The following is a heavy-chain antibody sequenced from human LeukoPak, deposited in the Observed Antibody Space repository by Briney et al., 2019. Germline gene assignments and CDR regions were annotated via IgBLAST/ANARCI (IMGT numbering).Heavy chain of an antibody. J-gene: IGHJ4*02. Sequence: ASVKVSCKASGYTFTSYAMNWVRQAPGQGLEWMGWINTNTGNPTYAQGFTGRFVFSLDTSVSTAYLQISSLKAEDTAVYYCAREGEPYCSGGSCSPKGEDYWGQGTLVTVSS. V-gene: IGHV7-4-1*02. CDR1: GYTFTSYA. CDR2: INTNTGNP. CDR3: AREGEPYCSGGSCSPKGEDY. D-gene: IGHD2-15*01.